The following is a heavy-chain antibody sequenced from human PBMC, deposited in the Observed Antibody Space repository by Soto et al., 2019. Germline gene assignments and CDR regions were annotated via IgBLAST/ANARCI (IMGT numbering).Heavy chain of an antibody. Sequence: EVQLVESGGGLVQPGGSLRLSCAASGFTFSSYAMHWVRQAPGKGLEYVSAISSNGGSTYYANSVKGRFTISRDNSKNTLYLQMGSLRAEDMAVYYCARDSSGRALFDYWGQGTLVTVSS. J-gene: IGHJ4*02. CDR2: ISSNGGST. CDR3: ARDSSGRALFDY. CDR1: GFTFSSYA. D-gene: IGHD6-19*01. V-gene: IGHV3-64*01.